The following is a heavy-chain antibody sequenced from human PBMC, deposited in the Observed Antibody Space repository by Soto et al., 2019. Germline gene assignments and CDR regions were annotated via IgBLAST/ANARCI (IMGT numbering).Heavy chain of an antibody. CDR1: GYTFTSYG. J-gene: IGHJ6*02. CDR2: ISAYNGNT. D-gene: IGHD2-21*02. V-gene: IGHV1-18*01. CDR3: ARRGYCGGDCYPPYYYYYGMDV. Sequence: QVQLVQSGAEVKKPGASVKVSCKASGYTFTSYGISRVRQAPGQGLEWMGWISAYNGNTNYAQKLQGRVTMTTDTSTSTAYMELRSLRSDDTAVYYCARRGYCGGDCYPPYYYYYGMDVWGQGTTVTVSS.